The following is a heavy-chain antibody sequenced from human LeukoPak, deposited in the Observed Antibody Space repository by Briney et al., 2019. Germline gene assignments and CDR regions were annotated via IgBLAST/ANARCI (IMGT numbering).Heavy chain of an antibody. V-gene: IGHV4-34*01. CDR1: HGSFSGYY. CDR2: INDSGRT. J-gene: IGHJ4*02. CDR3: ASRIVPSTDFDY. Sequence: SETLSLTCAVYHGSFSGYYWGWIRQPPGKGLEWIGEINDSGRTNYNPSLKSRVTISVATSKNQFSLKLSSVTVADTAVYYCASRIVPSTDFDYWGQGHLVTVSS. D-gene: IGHD5-12*01.